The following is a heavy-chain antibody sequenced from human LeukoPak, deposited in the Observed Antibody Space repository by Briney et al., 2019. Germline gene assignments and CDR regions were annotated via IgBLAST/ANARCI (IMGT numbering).Heavy chain of an antibody. D-gene: IGHD3-9*01. CDR2: VYRGVTT. J-gene: IGHJ5*02. CDR3: RRVCDSNTHRYWVNP. V-gene: IGHV4-38-2*02. Sequence: SETLSLTCSVSCYSITTLSYIVWIRQSPGKGLEWIASVYRGVTTYYNPSLRSRVSISVDTSNNHFSLKLTSVTAADTAVYYCRRVCDSNTHRYWVNPWGQGTLSPSPQ. CDR1: CYSITTLSY.